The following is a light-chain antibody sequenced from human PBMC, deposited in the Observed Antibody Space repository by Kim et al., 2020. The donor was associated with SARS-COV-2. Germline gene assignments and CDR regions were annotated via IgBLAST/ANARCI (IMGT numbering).Light chain of an antibody. J-gene: IGKJ4*01. CDR2: DAS. Sequence: SLSPGDTATLSCRASQNVYTYLAWYQQKPGQAPRLLIYDASNRVTGIPARFSGSGSGTDFTLTISSLEPEDFAVYFCQQRSDWLTFGGGTKVDIK. CDR3: QQRSDWLT. V-gene: IGKV3-11*01. CDR1: QNVYTY.